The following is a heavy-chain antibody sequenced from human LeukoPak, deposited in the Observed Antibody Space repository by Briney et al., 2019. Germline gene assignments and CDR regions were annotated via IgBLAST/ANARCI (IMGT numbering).Heavy chain of an antibody. D-gene: IGHD2-21*02. CDR1: GDSISSSSYY. J-gene: IGHJ4*02. CDR3: ARNPSLHIVVVTAIDY. CDR2: INYSGRT. Sequence: SETLSLTCTVSGDSISSSSYYWVWIRQPPGKGLEWIGNINYSGRTYYNPSLKSRVTISVDTSKNQFSLKLRSVTAADTAVYYCARNPSLHIVVVTAIDYWGLGTLVTVSS. V-gene: IGHV4-39*01.